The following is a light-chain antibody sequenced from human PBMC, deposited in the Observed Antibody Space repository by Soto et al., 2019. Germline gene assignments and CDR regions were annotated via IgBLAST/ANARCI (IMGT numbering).Light chain of an antibody. J-gene: IGKJ5*01. CDR3: QQRAAWSRIT. CDR1: QSISSS. CDR2: DAS. Sequence: EIVLTQSPATLSLSPGERATLSCRASQSISSSLAWYQHKPGQAPRLLIYDASNRATGIPARFSGSGSGTDFTLTISNLEPEDFAVYYCQQRAAWSRITFGQGTRLEIK. V-gene: IGKV3-11*01.